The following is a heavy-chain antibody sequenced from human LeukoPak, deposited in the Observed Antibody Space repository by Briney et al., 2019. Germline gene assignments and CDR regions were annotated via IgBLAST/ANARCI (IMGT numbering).Heavy chain of an antibody. CDR3: AREVTTTVNYYYYYYGMDV. CDR2: IYYSGST. CDR1: GGSISSGDYY. V-gene: IGHV4-30-4*01. Sequence: PSETLSLTCTVSGGSISSGDYYWNWIRQPPGKGLEWIGYIYYSGSTYYNPSLKSRVTISVDTSKNQFSLRLSSVTAADTAVYYCAREVTTTVNYYYYYYGMDVWGQETTVSVSS. J-gene: IGHJ6*02. D-gene: IGHD4-17*01.